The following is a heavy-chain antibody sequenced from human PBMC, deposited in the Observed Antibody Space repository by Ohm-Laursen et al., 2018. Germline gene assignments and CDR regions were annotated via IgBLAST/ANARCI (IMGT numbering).Heavy chain of an antibody. D-gene: IGHD2-21*02. Sequence: TLSLTCAVYGGSFSGHYWSWIRQPPGKGLEWIGEINHSGSTNYNPSLKSRVTISVDTSKNQFSLKLSSVTAADTAVYYCARGIKAGIVVVTARRGNWFDPWGQETLVTVSS. V-gene: IGHV4-34*01. J-gene: IGHJ5*02. CDR2: INHSGST. CDR1: GGSFSGHY. CDR3: ARGIKAGIVVVTARRGNWFDP.